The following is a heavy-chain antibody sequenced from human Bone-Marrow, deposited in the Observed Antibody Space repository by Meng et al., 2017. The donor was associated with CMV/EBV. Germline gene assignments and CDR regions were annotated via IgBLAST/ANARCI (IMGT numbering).Heavy chain of an antibody. D-gene: IGHD3-10*01. CDR2: IYYSGST. Sequence: SETLSLTCTVSGGSISSYYWSWIRQPPGKGLEWIGYIYYSGSTNYNPSLKSRVTISVDTSKNQFSLKLSSVTAADTAVYYCARGFITMVRGVEEAFDYWGQGTLVTFSS. CDR1: GGSISSYY. CDR3: ARGFITMVRGVEEAFDY. J-gene: IGHJ4*02. V-gene: IGHV4-59*01.